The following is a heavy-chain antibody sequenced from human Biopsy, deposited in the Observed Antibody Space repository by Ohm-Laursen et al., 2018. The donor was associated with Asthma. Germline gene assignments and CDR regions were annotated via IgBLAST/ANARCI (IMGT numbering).Heavy chain of an antibody. D-gene: IGHD3-10*01. CDR1: GDSISSPAYY. Sequence: TLSLTCTVSGDSISSPAYYWSWVRQHPGKGLEWIGYISYSGTTFYHPSLMSRLIISLDTSKNQFSLKLSSVTAADTAVYYCARARGDGSGSSIDNYSGMDVWGQGTTVTVSS. V-gene: IGHV4-31*03. CDR3: ARARGDGSGSSIDNYSGMDV. CDR2: ISYSGTT. J-gene: IGHJ6*02.